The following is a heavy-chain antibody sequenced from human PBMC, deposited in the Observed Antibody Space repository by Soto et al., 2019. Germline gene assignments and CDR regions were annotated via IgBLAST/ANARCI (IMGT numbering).Heavy chain of an antibody. CDR2: VYYSGSS. J-gene: IGHJ5*02. CDR3: AKLSCTSSTCYFPGWFDP. D-gene: IGHD2-2*01. CDR1: GDSISGGASF. V-gene: IGHV4-31*03. Sequence: LSLTCTVSGDSISGGASFWSWIRQPPGKGLEWIANVYYSGSSYYNPSLKSRLTISVDTTKNQFSLQLKSMTAADTAVYYCAKLSCTSSTCYFPGWFDPWGQGTLVTVS.